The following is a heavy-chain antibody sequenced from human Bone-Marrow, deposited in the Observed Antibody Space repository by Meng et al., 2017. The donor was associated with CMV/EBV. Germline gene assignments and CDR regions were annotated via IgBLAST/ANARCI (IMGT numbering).Heavy chain of an antibody. J-gene: IGHJ5*02. CDR3: ARSRVTLRSNPVGGFDP. D-gene: IGHD3-3*01. CDR2: INPNSGGT. V-gene: IGHV1-2*02. Sequence: ASVKVSCKASGYTFTGYYMHWVRQAPGQGLEWMGWINPNSGGTNYAQKFQGRVTMTRDTSISTAYMELSRLRSDDTAVYYCARSRVTLRSNPVGGFDPWGQGTLVTVSS. CDR1: GYTFTGYY.